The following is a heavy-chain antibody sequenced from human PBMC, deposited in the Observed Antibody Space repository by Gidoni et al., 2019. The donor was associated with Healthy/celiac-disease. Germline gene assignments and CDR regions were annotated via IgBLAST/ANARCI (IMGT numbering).Heavy chain of an antibody. CDR1: GYTFTGYY. CDR3: ARGEGIYYYGSGSYYNVGDY. D-gene: IGHD3-10*01. CDR2: INPNSGGT. J-gene: IGHJ4*02. V-gene: IGHV1-2*02. Sequence: QVQLVQSGAEVKKPGASVKVSCKASGYTFTGYYMHWVRQAPGQGLEWMGWINPNSGGTNYAQKFQGRVTMTRDTSISTAYMELSRLRSDDTAVYYCARGEGIYYYGSGSYYNVGDYWAQGTLVTVSS.